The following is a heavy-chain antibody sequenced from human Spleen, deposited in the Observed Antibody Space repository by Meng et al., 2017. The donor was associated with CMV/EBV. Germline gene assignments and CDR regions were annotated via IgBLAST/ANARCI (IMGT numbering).Heavy chain of an antibody. CDR3: ARDPTDGYNYGGGWFDP. V-gene: IGHV4-59*01. CDR2: IHYSGST. D-gene: IGHD5-24*01. Sequence: SETLSLTCTVSGGSITRYYWSWIRQPPGKGLEWIGYIHYSGSTNYNPSLKSRVTISVDTSKNQFSLKLSSVTAADTAVYYCARDPTDGYNYGGGWFDPWGQGTLVTVSS. CDR1: GGSITRYY. J-gene: IGHJ5*02.